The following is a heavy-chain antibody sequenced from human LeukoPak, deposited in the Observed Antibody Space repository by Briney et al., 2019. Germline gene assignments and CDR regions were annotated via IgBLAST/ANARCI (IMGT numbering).Heavy chain of an antibody. Sequence: PGGSLRLSCAASGFTVSSNYMSWVRQAPGKGLEWVSVIYSGGSTYYADSVKGRFTISRDNSKNTLYLQMNSLRAEDTAVYYCARDTYYYDSSGYSGPLWGQGTLVTVSS. J-gene: IGHJ4*02. D-gene: IGHD3-22*01. V-gene: IGHV3-66*01. CDR3: ARDTYYYDSSGYSGPL. CDR2: IYSGGST. CDR1: GFTVSSNY.